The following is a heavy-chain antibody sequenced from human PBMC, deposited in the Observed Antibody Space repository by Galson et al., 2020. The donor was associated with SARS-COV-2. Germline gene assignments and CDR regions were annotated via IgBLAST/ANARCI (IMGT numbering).Heavy chain of an antibody. CDR3: ARSGNYDILTGPEYFQH. J-gene: IGHJ1*01. CDR2: IDPSDSYT. V-gene: IGHV5-10-1*01. CDR1: GYSFTSYW. Sequence: HGESLKISCKGSGYSFTSYWISWVRQMPGKGLEWMGRIDPSDSYTNYSPSFQGHVTISADKSISTAYLQWSSLKASDTAMYYCARSGNYDILTGPEYFQHWGQGTLVTVSS. D-gene: IGHD3-9*01.